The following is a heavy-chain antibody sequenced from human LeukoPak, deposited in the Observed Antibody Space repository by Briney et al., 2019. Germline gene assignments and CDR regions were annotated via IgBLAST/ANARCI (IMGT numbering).Heavy chain of an antibody. CDR2: IYYSGST. V-gene: IGHV4-59*12. Sequence: SETLSLTCTVSGGSISSYYWSWIRQPPGKGLEWIGYIYYSGSTNYNPSLKSRVTISVDTSKNQFSLKLSSVTAADTAVYYCARSRKRLDAFDIWGQGTMVTVSS. CDR3: ARSRKRLDAFDI. J-gene: IGHJ3*02. D-gene: IGHD4-11*01. CDR1: GGSISSYY.